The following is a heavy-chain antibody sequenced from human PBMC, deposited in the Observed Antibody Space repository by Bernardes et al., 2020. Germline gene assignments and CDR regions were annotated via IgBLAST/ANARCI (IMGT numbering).Heavy chain of an antibody. CDR2: FSDGGLST. V-gene: IGHV3-23*01. D-gene: IGHD6-6*01. Sequence: GGSLRLSCAASGFTFSNYAMNWVRQAPGKGLEWVSGFSDGGLSTYYADSVKGRFTISRDNAKNSLYLQMNSLRAEDTSVYYCARDDSSSPGVIGYWCQGTLVTVSS. CDR1: GFTFSNYA. CDR3: ARDDSSSPGVIGY. J-gene: IGHJ4*02.